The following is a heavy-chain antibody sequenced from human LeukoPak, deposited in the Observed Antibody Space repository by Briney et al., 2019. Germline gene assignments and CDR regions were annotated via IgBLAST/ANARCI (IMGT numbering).Heavy chain of an antibody. CDR3: ASGRSGYYYMDV. D-gene: IGHD2-15*01. V-gene: IGHV3-20*04. CDR1: GFTFDDYG. J-gene: IGHJ6*03. CDR2: INWNGGST. Sequence: GGSLRLSCAASGFTFDDYGMSWVRQAPGKGPEWVSGINWNGGSTGYADSVKGRFTISRDNAKNPLYLQMNNLRAEDTALYYCASGRSGYYYMDVWGKGTTVTVSS.